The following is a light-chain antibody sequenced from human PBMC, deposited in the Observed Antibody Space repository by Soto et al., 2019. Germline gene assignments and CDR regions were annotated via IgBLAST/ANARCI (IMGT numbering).Light chain of an antibody. CDR3: QQYYSYWT. V-gene: IGKV1-5*01. CDR1: QSISSW. Sequence: DIHMTQSPSGLSASGTKRFAITCRARQSISSWLAWFQQKPGKAPNLLIYDASSLESGVPSRFSGSGSGTGFTLTISSLQPDDVATYYCQQYYSYWTFGQGTKVDI. J-gene: IGKJ1*01. CDR2: DAS.